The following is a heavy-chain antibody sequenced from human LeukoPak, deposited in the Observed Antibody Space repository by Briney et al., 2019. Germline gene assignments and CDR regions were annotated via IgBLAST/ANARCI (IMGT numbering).Heavy chain of an antibody. Sequence: ASVTVSYTASGYTFTIYGISWVRQAPGQGREGMGWISAYNGNTSYAQKLQGRVTMTTDTSTSTAYMELRSLRSDDTAVYYCARDVTSSSWFLNNYYGMDVWGQGTTVTVSS. D-gene: IGHD6-13*01. V-gene: IGHV1-18*01. CDR3: ARDVTSSSWFLNNYYGMDV. CDR2: ISAYNGNT. J-gene: IGHJ6*02. CDR1: GYTFTIYG.